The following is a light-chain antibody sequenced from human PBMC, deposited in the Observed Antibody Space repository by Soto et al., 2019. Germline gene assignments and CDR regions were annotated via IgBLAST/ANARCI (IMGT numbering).Light chain of an antibody. CDR1: QSISSW. J-gene: IGKJ1*01. Sequence: DIQMTQSPSTLSASVGDRVTITCRASQSISSWLAWYQQKPGKAPKLLIYDASSLESGVPSRFSGSGSGTEFTLTISSLQPDDFATYYCQQYNSLWTLGQGTKVEIK. V-gene: IGKV1-5*01. CDR2: DAS. CDR3: QQYNSLWT.